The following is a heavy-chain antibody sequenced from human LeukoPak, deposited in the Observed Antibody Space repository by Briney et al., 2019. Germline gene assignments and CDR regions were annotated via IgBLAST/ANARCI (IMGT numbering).Heavy chain of an antibody. V-gene: IGHV4-59*01. CDR2: IYYTGNT. D-gene: IGHD4-23*01. CDR1: GGSISSYY. J-gene: IGHJ4*02. Sequence: SETLSLTCTVSGGSISSYYWSWIRQPPGKGLEWIGYIYYTGNTKYNPSLKSRVTISVDTSKNQSSLKLSSVTAADTAVYYCARAPPGYYGGRELDYWGQGTLVTVSS. CDR3: ARAPPGYYGGRELDY.